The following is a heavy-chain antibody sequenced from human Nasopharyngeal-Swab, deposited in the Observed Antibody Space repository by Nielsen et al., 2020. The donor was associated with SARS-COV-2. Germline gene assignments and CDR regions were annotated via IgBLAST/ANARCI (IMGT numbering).Heavy chain of an antibody. Sequence: GESLKISCAASGFTFSNYWMSWVRQAPGKGLEWVANIKQDGSETYYVDSVKGRFTISRDSAKNSLYLQMNSLRPDDTAVYYCARDWSTIFGVIIRGGMDVWGQGTTVTVSS. V-gene: IGHV3-7*01. CDR2: IKQDGSET. CDR3: ARDWSTIFGVIIRGGMDV. J-gene: IGHJ6*02. CDR1: GFTFSNYW. D-gene: IGHD3-3*01.